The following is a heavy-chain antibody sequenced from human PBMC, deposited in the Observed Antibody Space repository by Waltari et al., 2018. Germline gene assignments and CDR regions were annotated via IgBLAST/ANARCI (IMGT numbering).Heavy chain of an antibody. V-gene: IGHV2-70*04. CDR2: IDWDDDK. D-gene: IGHD6-6*01. CDR1: GFSLSTSGMR. Sequence: QVTLKESGPALVKPTQTLTLTCTFSGFSLSTSGMRVSWIRQPPGKALEWLARIDWDDDKFYSTSLKTRLTISKDTSKNQVVLTMTNMDPVDTATYYCARTPNGGFGGSSSSGVLDAFDIWGQGTMVTVSS. J-gene: IGHJ3*02. CDR3: ARTPNGGFGGSSSSGVLDAFDI.